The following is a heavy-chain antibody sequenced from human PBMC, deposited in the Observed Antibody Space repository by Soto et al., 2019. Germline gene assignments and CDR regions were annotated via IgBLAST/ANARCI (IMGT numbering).Heavy chain of an antibody. V-gene: IGHV4-4*07. Sequence: QVQLQESGPGLVKPSETLSLTCTVSGGSINSNSWNSWIWVRQAAGKGLEWIGHIYPSGSTYYNPSLKSRIAMSVDTSKNQFSLKVSSVTAADTAVYYCAKGINSWRWLDPWGQGTLVTVSS. CDR1: GGSINSNS. CDR2: IYPSGST. CDR3: AKGINSWRWLDP. D-gene: IGHD2-21*01. J-gene: IGHJ5*02.